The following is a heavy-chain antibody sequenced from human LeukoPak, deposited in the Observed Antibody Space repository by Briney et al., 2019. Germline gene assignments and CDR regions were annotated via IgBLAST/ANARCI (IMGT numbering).Heavy chain of an antibody. CDR3: ARGLAIWSGYWAH. D-gene: IGHD3-3*01. Sequence: SETLSLTCTVSGGSISSSSYYWGWIRQPPGKGLEWIGYIYYSGSTNYNPSLKSRVTISVDTSKNQFSLKLNSVTAADTAVYYRARGLAIWSGYWAHWGQGTLVTVSS. CDR1: GGSISSSSYY. CDR2: IYYSGST. V-gene: IGHV4-61*05. J-gene: IGHJ4*02.